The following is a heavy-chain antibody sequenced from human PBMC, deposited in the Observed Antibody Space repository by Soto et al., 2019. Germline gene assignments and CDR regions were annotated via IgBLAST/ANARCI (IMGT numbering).Heavy chain of an antibody. Sequence: SETLSLTCTVSGGSISSYYWSWIRQPTGKGLEWIGYIYYSGSTNYNPSLKSRVAISVDTSKNQFSLKLSSVTAADTAVYYCARGSGYSYGYSGYYYYYMDVWGKGTTVTVSS. D-gene: IGHD5-18*01. CDR2: IYYSGST. CDR1: GGSISSYY. J-gene: IGHJ6*03. CDR3: ARGSGYSYGYSGYYYYYMDV. V-gene: IGHV4-59*08.